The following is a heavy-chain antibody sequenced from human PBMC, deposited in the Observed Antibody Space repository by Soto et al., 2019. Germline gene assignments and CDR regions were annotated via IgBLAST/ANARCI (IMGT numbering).Heavy chain of an antibody. CDR2: IYWDDDK. V-gene: IGHV2-5*02. D-gene: IGHD3-10*01. Sequence: SGPTLVNPTQTLTLTCTFSGFSLFTSGVGVGWIRQPPGKALEWLALIYWDDDKRYSPSLKSRLTITKDTSKNQVVLTMTNMDPVDTATYYCAHRGEEVGGSGSYFSWFGPWGQGTLVTVS. J-gene: IGHJ5*02. CDR3: AHRGEEVGGSGSYFSWFGP. CDR1: GFSLFTSGVG.